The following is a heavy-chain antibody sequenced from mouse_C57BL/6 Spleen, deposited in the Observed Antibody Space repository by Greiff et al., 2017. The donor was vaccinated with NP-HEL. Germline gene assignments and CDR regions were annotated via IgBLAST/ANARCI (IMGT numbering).Heavy chain of an antibody. D-gene: IGHD1-1*01. CDR2: INPSTGGT. CDR3: AYYYGSSYWFAY. V-gene: IGHV1-42*01. Sequence: EVQLQQSGPELVKPGASVKISCKASGYSFTGYYMNWVKQSPEKSLEWIGEINPSTGGTTYNQKFKAKATLTVDKSSSTAYMQLKSLTSEDSAVYYCAYYYGSSYWFAYWGQGTLVTVSA. J-gene: IGHJ3*01. CDR1: GYSFTGYY.